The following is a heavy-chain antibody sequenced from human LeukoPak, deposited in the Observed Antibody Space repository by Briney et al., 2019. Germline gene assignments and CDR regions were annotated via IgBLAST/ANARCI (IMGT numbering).Heavy chain of an antibody. CDR1: GFTFSSYA. V-gene: IGHV3-64D*06. J-gene: IGHJ3*02. Sequence: PGGSLRLSCSAAGFTFSSYAMHWVRQAPGKGLEYVSAISSNGGSTYYADSVKGRFTISRDNSKNTLYLQMSSLRAEDTAVYYCVKGRGYGDAFDIWGQGTMVTVSS. CDR3: VKGRGYGDAFDI. D-gene: IGHD3-22*01. CDR2: ISSNGGST.